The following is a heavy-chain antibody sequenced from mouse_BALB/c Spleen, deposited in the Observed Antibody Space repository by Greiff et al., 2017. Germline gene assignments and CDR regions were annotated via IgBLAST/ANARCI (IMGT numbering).Heavy chain of an antibody. J-gene: IGHJ2*01. CDR1: GFTFSSYG. CDR2: INSNGGST. V-gene: IGHV5-6-3*01. Sequence: EVMLVESGGGLVQPGGSLKLSCAASGFTFSSYGMSWVRQTPDKRLELVATINSNGGSTYYPDSVKGRFTISRDNAKNTLYLQMSSLKSEDTAMYYCARDPGYCDYWGQGTTLTVSS. CDR3: ARDPGYCDY.